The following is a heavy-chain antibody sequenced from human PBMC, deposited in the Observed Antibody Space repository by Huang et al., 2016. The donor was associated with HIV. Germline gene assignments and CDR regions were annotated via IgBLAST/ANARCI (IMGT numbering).Heavy chain of an antibody. D-gene: IGHD2-15*01. V-gene: IGHV3-30*18. CDR3: AKESRWFSDFDQ. CDR1: GFIFSNFG. Sequence: QVQLVESGGGVVQPGTSLSLSCAASGFIFSNFGMHWVRQAPGKGLEWVAVISYDGRSDRYSDSVKGRFNISRDNDKNTLSLEMNRLRHDDTAVYYCAKESRWFSDFDQWGQGTLVTVSS. J-gene: IGHJ5*02. CDR2: ISYDGRSD.